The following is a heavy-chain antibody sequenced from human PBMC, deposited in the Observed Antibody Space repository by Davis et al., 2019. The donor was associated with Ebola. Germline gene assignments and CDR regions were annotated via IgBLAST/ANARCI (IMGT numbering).Heavy chain of an antibody. V-gene: IGHV3-73*01. CDR2: IRSKANSYAT. Sequence: GGSLRLSCAAPGFTFSGSAMHWVRQASGKGLEWVGRIRSKANSYATAYAASVKGRFTISRDDSKNTAYLQMNSLKTEDTAVYYCTSAYGDWDYWGQGTLVTVSS. CDR3: TSAYGDWDY. J-gene: IGHJ4*02. CDR1: GFTFSGSA. D-gene: IGHD4-17*01.